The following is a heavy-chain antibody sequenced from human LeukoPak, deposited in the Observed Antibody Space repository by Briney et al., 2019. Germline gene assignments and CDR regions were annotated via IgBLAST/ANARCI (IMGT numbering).Heavy chain of an antibody. CDR1: GYSFTSYW. CDR2: IYPGDSDT. CDR3: ARIYCGGDCYSDAFDI. Sequence: GESLKISCKGSGYSFTSYWIGWVRQMPGKGLEWMGIIYPGDSDTRYSPSFQGQVTISADKSISTAYLQWSSLKASDTAMYYCARIYCGGDCYSDAFDIWGQGTMVTVSS. J-gene: IGHJ3*02. D-gene: IGHD2-21*02. V-gene: IGHV5-51*01.